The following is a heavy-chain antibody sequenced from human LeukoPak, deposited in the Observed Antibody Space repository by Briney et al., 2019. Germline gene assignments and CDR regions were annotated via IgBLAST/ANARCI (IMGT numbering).Heavy chain of an antibody. J-gene: IGHJ6*03. CDR3: ARGVGGNYALYYYYMDV. Sequence: SVKVSCKASGGTFSSYAISWVRQAPGQGLEWMGGIIPIFGTANYAQKFQGRVTITADESTSTAYMELSSLRSEDTAVYYCARGVGGNYALYYYYMDVWGKGTTVTVSS. V-gene: IGHV1-69*13. CDR1: GGTFSSYA. CDR2: IIPIFGTA. D-gene: IGHD4-11*01.